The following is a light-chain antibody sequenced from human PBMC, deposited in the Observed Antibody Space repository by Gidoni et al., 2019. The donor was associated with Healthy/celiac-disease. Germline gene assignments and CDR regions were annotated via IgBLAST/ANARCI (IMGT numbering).Light chain of an antibody. J-gene: IGKJ3*01. Sequence: DIVMTQSPYSLAVSLGERVTITCKSSQSVLYSSNNKNYLAWYQQKPGQPPKLLIYWASTRETGVPDRFSGSGSGTDFTLTISSLQAEDVAVYYCQQYNSTPLTFGHGTKVDIK. CDR1: QSVLYSSNNKNY. CDR3: QQYNSTPLT. V-gene: IGKV4-1*01. CDR2: WAS.